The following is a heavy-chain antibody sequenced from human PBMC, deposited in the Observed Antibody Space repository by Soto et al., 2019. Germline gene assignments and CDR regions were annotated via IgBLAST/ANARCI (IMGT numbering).Heavy chain of an antibody. CDR3: ARGMITFGGY. CDR1: GFTFSSYG. J-gene: IGHJ4*02. CDR2: ISYDGSNK. V-gene: IGHV3-30*03. D-gene: IGHD3-16*01. Sequence: GGSLRLSCAASGFTFSSYGMHWVRQAPGKGLEWVAVISYDGSNKYYADSVKGRFTISRDNSKNTLYLQMNSLRAEDTAVYYCARGMITFGGYWGQGTLVTVSS.